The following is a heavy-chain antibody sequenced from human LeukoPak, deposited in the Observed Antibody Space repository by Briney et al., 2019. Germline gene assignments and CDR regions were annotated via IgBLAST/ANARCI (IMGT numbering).Heavy chain of an antibody. CDR2: INHRGST. J-gene: IGHJ4*02. D-gene: IGHD1/OR15-1a*01. CDR1: GGSISSGDYY. V-gene: IGHV4-31*03. Sequence: SETLSLTCTVSGGSISSGDYYWSWIRQHPGKGLEWIGDINHRGSTNYNPSLESRFIISVDTSKNQFSLRMRSVTAADTAIYYCARARGTVLIDSWGQGTLVTVSS. CDR3: ARARGTVLIDS.